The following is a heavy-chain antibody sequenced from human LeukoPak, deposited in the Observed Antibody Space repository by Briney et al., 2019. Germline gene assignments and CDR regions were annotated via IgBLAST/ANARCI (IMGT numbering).Heavy chain of an antibody. D-gene: IGHD6-13*01. Sequence: SGGSLRLSCAASGFTFSSYPMTWVRQAPGKGLEWVSVISDSGGSTYYADSVKGRFTISRDNSQNTVYLQMNSLRVEDTAVYYCEKGIRRYPEPSSWSCFDSWGQGTLVTVS. V-gene: IGHV3-23*01. J-gene: IGHJ4*02. CDR1: GFTFSSYP. CDR2: ISDSGGST. CDR3: EKGIRRYPEPSSWSCFDS.